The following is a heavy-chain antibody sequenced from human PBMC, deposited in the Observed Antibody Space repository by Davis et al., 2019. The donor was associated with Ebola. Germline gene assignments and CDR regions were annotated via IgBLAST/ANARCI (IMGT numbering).Heavy chain of an antibody. CDR1: GFSFNSYS. CDR2: ISSRGSKI. Sequence: GESLKISCAASGFSFNSYSMNWVRQAPGKGLEWVSSISSRGSKIYYADSVKGRFTISRDNAKNSLYLQMSSLRVEDTAVYYCARADGGNSDYWGQGTLVTVSS. J-gene: IGHJ4*02. D-gene: IGHD4-23*01. CDR3: ARADGGNSDY. V-gene: IGHV3-21*01.